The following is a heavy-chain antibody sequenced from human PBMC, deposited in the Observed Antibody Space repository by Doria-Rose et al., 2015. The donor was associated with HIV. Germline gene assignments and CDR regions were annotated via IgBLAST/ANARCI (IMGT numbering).Heavy chain of an antibody. J-gene: IGHJ4*02. Sequence: WIRQPPGKGLEWIGYIYYSGSTNYNPSLKSRVTISVDTSKNQFSLKLSSVTAADTAVYYCARDVRRYYDSSGVMGFDYWGQGTLVTVSS. CDR3: ARDVRRYYDSSGVMGFDY. D-gene: IGHD3-22*01. CDR2: IYYSGST. V-gene: IGHV4-59*01.